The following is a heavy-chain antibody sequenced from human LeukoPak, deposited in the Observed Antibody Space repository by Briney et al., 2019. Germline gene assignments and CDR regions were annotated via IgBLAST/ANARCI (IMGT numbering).Heavy chain of an antibody. CDR2: VNPTSGGT. V-gene: IGHV1-2*02. CDR1: GYTFTGYY. J-gene: IGHJ4*02. CDR3: ASPRYSGYDFGVSYFDD. Sequence: ASVKVSCKASGYTFTGYYMHWVRQAPGQGLEWMGWVNPTSGGTDYAQKFQGRVTMTRDTSISTAYMELSRLKSDDTAIYYCASPRYSGYDFGVSYFDDWGQGTQVTVSS. D-gene: IGHD5-12*01.